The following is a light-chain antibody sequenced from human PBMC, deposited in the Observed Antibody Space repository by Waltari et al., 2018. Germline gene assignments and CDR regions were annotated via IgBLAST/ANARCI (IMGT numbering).Light chain of an antibody. V-gene: IGKV1-5*03. J-gene: IGKJ1*01. CDR3: QQYSSYPTWT. Sequence: DIQMTQSPSTLSASVGDRVTITCRASQSISSGLAWYQQKPGKDPKPLRYKASNLESGVPSRFSGSGAGTEFALTISSLQPDDFATYYCQQYSSYPTWTFGQGTKVEIK. CDR2: KAS. CDR1: QSISSG.